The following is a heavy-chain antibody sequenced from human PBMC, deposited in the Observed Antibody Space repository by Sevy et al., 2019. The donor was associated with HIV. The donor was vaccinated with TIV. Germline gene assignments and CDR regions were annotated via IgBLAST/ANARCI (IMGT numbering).Heavy chain of an antibody. J-gene: IGHJ6*02. CDR3: ARDGPPGSGYDYSYYYYGMDV. Sequence: GGSLRLSCAASGFTFSSYGMHWVRQAPGKGLEWVAVIWYDGSNKYYADSVKGRFTISRDNSKNTLYLQIDSLRAEDTAVYYCARDGPPGSGYDYSYYYYGMDVWGQGTTVTVSS. CDR1: GFTFSSYG. V-gene: IGHV3-33*01. CDR2: IWYDGSNK. D-gene: IGHD5-12*01.